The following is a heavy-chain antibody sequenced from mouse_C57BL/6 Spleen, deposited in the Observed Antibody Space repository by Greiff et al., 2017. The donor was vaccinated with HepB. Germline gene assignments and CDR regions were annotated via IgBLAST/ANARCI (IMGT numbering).Heavy chain of an antibody. CDR3: AREGTRGYAMDY. D-gene: IGHD3-3*01. V-gene: IGHV1-22*01. Sequence: EVQLQESGPELVKPGASVKMSCKASGYTFTDYNMHWVKQSHGKSLEWIGYINPNNGGTSYNQKFKGKATLTVNKSSSTAYMELRSLTSEDSAVYYCAREGTRGYAMDYWGQGTSVTVSS. J-gene: IGHJ4*01. CDR2: INPNNGGT. CDR1: GYTFTDYN.